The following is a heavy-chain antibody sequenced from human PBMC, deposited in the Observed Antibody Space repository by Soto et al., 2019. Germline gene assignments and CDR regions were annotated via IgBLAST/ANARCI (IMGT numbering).Heavy chain of an antibody. CDR3: ARGEATHNWFDP. J-gene: IGHJ5*02. CDR1: GGSISSGGYY. V-gene: IGHV4-31*03. CDR2: IYYSGST. Sequence: QVQLQESGPGLVKPSQTLSLTCTVSGGSISSGGYYWSWIRQHPGKGLEWIGYIYYSGSTYYNPSLTSRVTISVDTSKNQVSLKLSSVTAADTAVYYCARGEATHNWFDPWGQGTLVTVSS. D-gene: IGHD1-26*01.